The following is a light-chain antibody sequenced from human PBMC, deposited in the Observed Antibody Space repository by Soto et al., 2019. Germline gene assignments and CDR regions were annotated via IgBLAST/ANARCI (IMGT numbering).Light chain of an antibody. Sequence: DIQMTQSPSSLSASVGDRVTITCQASHDITNYLNWYQHKPGKAPQLLIYGASNLETGVPSRFSGSGSGTDFTFTISSQQPEDIATYYCQYCDYLPLFGPGTTVDFK. CDR3: QYCDYLPL. CDR1: HDITNY. J-gene: IGKJ3*01. V-gene: IGKV1-33*01. CDR2: GAS.